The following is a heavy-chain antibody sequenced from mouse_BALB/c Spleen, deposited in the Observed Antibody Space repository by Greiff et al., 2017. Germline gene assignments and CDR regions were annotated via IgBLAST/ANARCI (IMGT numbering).Heavy chain of an antibody. CDR1: GFTFSSYT. J-gene: IGHJ1*01. CDR3: TRDTLLYGNCWYFDV. D-gene: IGHD2-1*01. Sequence: EVMLVESGGGLVKPGGSLKLSCAASGFTFSSYTMSWVRQTPEKRLEWVATISSGGSYTYYPDSVKGRFTISRDNAKNTLYLQMSSLKSEDTAMYYCTRDTLLYGNCWYFDVWGAGTTVTVSS. V-gene: IGHV5-6-4*01. CDR2: ISSGGSYT.